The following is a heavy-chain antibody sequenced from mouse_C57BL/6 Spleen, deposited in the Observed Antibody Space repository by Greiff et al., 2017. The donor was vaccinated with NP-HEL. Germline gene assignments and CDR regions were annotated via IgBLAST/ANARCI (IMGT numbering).Heavy chain of an antibody. CDR2: ISSGSSTI. CDR3: ARDPVVARGFDY. Sequence: DVMLVESGGGLVKPGGSLKLSCAASGFTFSDYGMHWVRQAPEKGLEWVAYISSGSSTIYYADTVKGRFTISRDNAKNTLFLQMTSLRSEDTAMYYCARDPVVARGFDYWGQGTTLTVSS. J-gene: IGHJ2*01. CDR1: GFTFSDYG. D-gene: IGHD1-1*01. V-gene: IGHV5-17*01.